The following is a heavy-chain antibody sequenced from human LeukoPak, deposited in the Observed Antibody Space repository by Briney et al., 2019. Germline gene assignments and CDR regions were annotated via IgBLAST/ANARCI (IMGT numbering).Heavy chain of an antibody. D-gene: IGHD1-1*01. Sequence: QTGGSLRLSCAASGFTFSSDGMSWVRQAPGKGLEWVSAISGSGGSTYYADSVKGRFTISRDNSKNTLYLQMNSLRAEDTAVYYCAKPGTSGAYYYYYYYMDVWGKGTTVTISS. CDR1: GFTFSSDG. J-gene: IGHJ6*03. CDR2: ISGSGGST. CDR3: AKPGTSGAYYYYYYYMDV. V-gene: IGHV3-23*01.